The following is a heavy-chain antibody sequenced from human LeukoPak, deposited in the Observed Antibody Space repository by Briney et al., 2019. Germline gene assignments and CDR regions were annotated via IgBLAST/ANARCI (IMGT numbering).Heavy chain of an antibody. V-gene: IGHV3-30*04. D-gene: IGHD3-22*01. CDR2: ISYDGSNK. CDR3: STTYYYDSSEGY. CDR1: GFTFSSYA. Sequence: GGSLRLSCAASGFTFSSYAMHWVRQAPGKGLEWVAVISYDGSNKYYADSVKGRFTISRDNSKNTLYLQMNSLRAEDTAVYYCSTTYYYDSSEGYWGQGTLVTVSS. J-gene: IGHJ4*02.